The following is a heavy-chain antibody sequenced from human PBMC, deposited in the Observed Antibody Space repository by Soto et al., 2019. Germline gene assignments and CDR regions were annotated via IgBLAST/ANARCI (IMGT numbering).Heavy chain of an antibody. CDR3: ARDDIPGRAAGLYGMYX. CDR1: RFTFSNYG. CDR2: ICYDGSNK. V-gene: IGHV3-33*01. Sequence: GGSLRLSCAASRFTFSNYGMHWVRQGPGTGLEWVAVICYDGSNKYYAYSVKGRLTISRDNYKNTLYLQMNSLRAEDTAVYYCARDDIPGRAAGLYGMYXWGQGTTVTVS. J-gene: IGHJ6*02. D-gene: IGHD6-25*01.